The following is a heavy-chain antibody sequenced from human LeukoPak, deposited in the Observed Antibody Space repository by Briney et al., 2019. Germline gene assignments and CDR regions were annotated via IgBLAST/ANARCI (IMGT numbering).Heavy chain of an antibody. Sequence: GASVKVSCKASGYTFTGYYMHWVRQASGQGLEWMGRINPNSGGTNYAQKFQGRVTMTRDTSISTAYMELSRLRSDDTAVYYCAREINLVGAVNYWGQGTLVTVSS. CDR2: INPNSGGT. CDR1: GYTFTGYY. CDR3: AREINLVGAVNY. D-gene: IGHD1-26*01. V-gene: IGHV1-2*06. J-gene: IGHJ4*02.